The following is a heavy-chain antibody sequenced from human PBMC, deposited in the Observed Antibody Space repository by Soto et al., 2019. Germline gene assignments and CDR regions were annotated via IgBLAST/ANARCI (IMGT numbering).Heavy chain of an antibody. CDR1: GYTFTSYD. V-gene: IGHV1-8*01. CDR3: ARRGLGSSSTFRYYYYGMDV. D-gene: IGHD6-6*01. J-gene: IGHJ6*02. Sequence: ASVKVSCKASGYTFTSYDINWVRQATGQGLEWMGWMNPNSGNTDYAQKFQGRVTMTRNTSISTAYMELSSLRSEDTAVYYCARRGLGSSSTFRYYYYGMDVWGQGTTVTVSS. CDR2: MNPNSGNT.